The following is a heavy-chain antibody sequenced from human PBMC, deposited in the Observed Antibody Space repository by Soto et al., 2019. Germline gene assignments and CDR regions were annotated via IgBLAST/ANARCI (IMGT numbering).Heavy chain of an antibody. V-gene: IGHV3-74*01. CDR1: GFTFSSNW. Sequence: EVQLVESGGGIVQPGGSLRLSCAASGFTFSSNWMHWVRQAPGKGLVWVSRINSDGSRTSYADSAKGRFTISRDNDKNTVYLQMKSLRAEDTAVYYCARGDGDYYDGNGYLGRHWGQGTLVTVSS. D-gene: IGHD3-22*01. CDR2: INSDGSRT. CDR3: ARGDGDYYDGNGYLGRH. J-gene: IGHJ4*02.